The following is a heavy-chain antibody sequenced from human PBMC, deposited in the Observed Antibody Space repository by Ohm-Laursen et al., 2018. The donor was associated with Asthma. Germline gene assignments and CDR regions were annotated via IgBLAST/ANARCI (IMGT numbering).Heavy chain of an antibody. D-gene: IGHD1-26*01. CDR1: GFTFSSYG. CDR3: AKDLDSGAKGGFDY. CDR2: ISYDGSNK. J-gene: IGHJ4*02. Sequence: SLRLSCTATGFTFSSYGMHWVRQAPGKGLEWMAVISYDGSNKYYADSVKGRFTISRDNSKNTLYLQMNSLRAEDTAVYYCAKDLDSGAKGGFDYWGQGTLVTVSS. V-gene: IGHV3-30*18.